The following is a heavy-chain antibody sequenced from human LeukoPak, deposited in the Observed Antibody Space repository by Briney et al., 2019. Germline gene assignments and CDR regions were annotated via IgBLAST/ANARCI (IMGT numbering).Heavy chain of an antibody. Sequence: GGSLRLSCAASGFTFSSYAMHWVRQAPGKGLEWVAVISYDGSNKYFADSVKGRFTISRDNSKNTLYLQMNGLRAEDTAVYYCAKDGCRITSCHVLVDPWGQGTLVTVSS. CDR1: GFTFSSYA. D-gene: IGHD2-2*01. CDR2: ISYDGSNK. V-gene: IGHV3-30*18. CDR3: AKDGCRITSCHVLVDP. J-gene: IGHJ5*02.